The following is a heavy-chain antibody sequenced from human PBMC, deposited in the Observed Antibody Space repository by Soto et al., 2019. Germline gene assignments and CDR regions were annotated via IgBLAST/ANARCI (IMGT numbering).Heavy chain of an antibody. CDR3: ARDRLVATAGTARHYFGLDV. CDR2: IYYSGNT. Sequence: NPSETLSLTCTVSGGPIRSGGYYWSWVRQNPRRGLEWIGNIYYSGNTYYNPSLKSRLTISVDTSKNQFSLNLSSVTAADTAVYYCARDRLVATAGTARHYFGLDVWGQGTTVTVSS. D-gene: IGHD5-12*01. J-gene: IGHJ6*02. V-gene: IGHV4-31*03. CDR1: GGPIRSGGYY.